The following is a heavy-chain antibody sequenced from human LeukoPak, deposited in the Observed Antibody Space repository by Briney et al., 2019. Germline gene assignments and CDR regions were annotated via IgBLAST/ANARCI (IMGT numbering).Heavy chain of an antibody. CDR1: GGSISSGGYS. J-gene: IGHJ4*02. CDR2: IYYSGST. D-gene: IGHD3-22*01. Sequence: PSQTLSLTCAVSGGSISSGGYSWSWIRQPPGKGLEWIGYIYYSGSTNYIPSLKSRVTISVDKSKNQFSLKLSSVTAADTAVYYCATYYYDSSGYSHWGQGTLVTVSS. CDR3: ATYYYDSSGYSH. V-gene: IGHV4-30-4*07.